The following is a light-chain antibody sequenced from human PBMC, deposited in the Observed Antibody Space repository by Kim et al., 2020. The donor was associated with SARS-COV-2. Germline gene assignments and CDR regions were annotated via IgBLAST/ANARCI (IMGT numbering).Light chain of an antibody. CDR2: DAY. Sequence: EIVMTQSPATLSLSPGERATLSCRASQSVSNYLAWYQQKPGQAPRLLIYDAYKRATGVPTRFSGSGSGTEFTLTISSLEPEDFAVYYCQQRYTWPQLTFGGGTKVDI. J-gene: IGKJ4*01. V-gene: IGKV3-11*01. CDR1: QSVSNY. CDR3: QQRYTWPQLT.